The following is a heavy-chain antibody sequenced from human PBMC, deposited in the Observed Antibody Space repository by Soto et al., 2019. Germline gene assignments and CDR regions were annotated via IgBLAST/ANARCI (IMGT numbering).Heavy chain of an antibody. CDR1: GGSISSSSYY. CDR3: ARQPGGYSYGSYYSYYYMDG. CDR2: IYYSGST. Sequence: PSETLSLTCTVSGGSISSSSYYWGWIRQPPGKGLEWIGSIYYSGSTYYNPSLKSRVTISVDTSKNQFSLKLSSVTAADTAVYYCARQPGGYSYGSYYSYYYMDGCGKGTTVTVSS. D-gene: IGHD5-18*01. J-gene: IGHJ6*03. V-gene: IGHV4-39*01.